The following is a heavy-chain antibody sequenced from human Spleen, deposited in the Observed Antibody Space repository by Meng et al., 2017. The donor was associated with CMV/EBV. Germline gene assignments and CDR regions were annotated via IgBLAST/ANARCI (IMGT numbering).Heavy chain of an antibody. CDR3: ARGYSSVLLWFGETLDF. D-gene: IGHD3-10*01. CDR2: INSDGSST. CDR1: GFTFSNYW. Sequence: GESLKISCAASGFTFSNYWMHWVRQAPGKGLVWVSRINSDGSSTTYADSVKGRFTISRDNAKNTLYLQMNSLRAEDTAVYYCARGYSSVLLWFGETLDFWGQGTLVTVSS. V-gene: IGHV3-74*01. J-gene: IGHJ4*02.